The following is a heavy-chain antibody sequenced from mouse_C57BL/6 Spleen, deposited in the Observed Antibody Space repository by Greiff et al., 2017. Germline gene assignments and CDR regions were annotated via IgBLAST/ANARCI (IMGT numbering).Heavy chain of an antibody. CDR3: ARYEGSSITTVPRYFDV. D-gene: IGHD1-1*01. CDR2: IRNKANGYTT. CDR1: GFTFTDYY. V-gene: IGHV7-3*01. Sequence: EVKLMESGGGLVQPGGSLSLSCAASGFTFTDYYMSWVRQPPGKALEWLGFIRNKANGYTTEYSASVKGRFTISRDNSQSILYLQMNALRAEDSATYYCARYEGSSITTVPRYFDVWGTGTTVTVSS. J-gene: IGHJ1*03.